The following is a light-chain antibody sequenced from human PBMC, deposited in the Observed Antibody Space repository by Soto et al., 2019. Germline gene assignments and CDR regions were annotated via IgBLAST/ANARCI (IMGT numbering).Light chain of an antibody. CDR1: QSVTRNY. CDR3: QQYGTSPRT. J-gene: IGKJ1*01. Sequence: IVLTQSPGTLSLSAGERATLSCRASQSVTRNYLAWYQQKPGLSPRLLIYGASTRASHIPDRFSGSGSGTDFTLTISSLEPEDFAVYYCQQYGTSPRTFGQGTKVDI. CDR2: GAS. V-gene: IGKV3-20*01.